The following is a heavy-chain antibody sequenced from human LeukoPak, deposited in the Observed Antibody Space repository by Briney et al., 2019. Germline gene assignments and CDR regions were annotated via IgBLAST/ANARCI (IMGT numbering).Heavy chain of an antibody. CDR1: RFTFSNYE. D-gene: IGHD1-26*01. V-gene: IGHV3-30*03. J-gene: IGHJ4*02. CDR3: VRKHGSGGSYFDY. Sequence: GGSLRLSCAASRFTFSNYEMHWVRQAPGKGLEWVALISSDGSYKSYADSVRGRFTISRDNSQSTLYLHLNSLRPEDTAVYYCVRKHGSGGSYFDYWGQGTLVTVSS. CDR2: ISSDGSYK.